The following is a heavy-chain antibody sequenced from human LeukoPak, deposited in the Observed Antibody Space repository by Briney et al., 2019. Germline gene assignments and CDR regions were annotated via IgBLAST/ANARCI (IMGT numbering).Heavy chain of an antibody. CDR2: IHISGKT. Sequence: PSETLSLTCTVSGGFISSYYWNWIRQPAGKGLEWIGRIHISGKTNYNPSLRVTMSVDASRNQFSLKLSSVTAAGTAVYYCARDPGLERSGGVSFDYWGQGSLVTVSS. CDR3: ARDPGLERSGGVSFDY. CDR1: GGFISSYY. V-gene: IGHV4-4*07. J-gene: IGHJ4*02. D-gene: IGHD1-1*01.